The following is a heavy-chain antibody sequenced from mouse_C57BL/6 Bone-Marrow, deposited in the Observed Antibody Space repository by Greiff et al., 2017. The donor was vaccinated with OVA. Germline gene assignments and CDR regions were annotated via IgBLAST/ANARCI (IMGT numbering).Heavy chain of an antibody. J-gene: IGHJ2*01. Sequence: VQLQQPGAELVKPGASVKMSCKASGYTFTSYWITWVKQRPGQGLEWIGDIYPGSGSTNYNEKFKSKATLTVDTSSSTAYMQLSSLTSEDSAVYYCARWNYGSSYFDYRGQGTTLTVSS. CDR3: ARWNYGSSYFDY. V-gene: IGHV1-55*01. CDR2: IYPGSGST. CDR1: GYTFTSYW. D-gene: IGHD1-1*01.